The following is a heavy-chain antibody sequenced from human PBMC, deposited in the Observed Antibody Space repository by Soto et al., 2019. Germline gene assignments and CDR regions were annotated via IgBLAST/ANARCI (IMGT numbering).Heavy chain of an antibody. CDR3: ARDGRSYSGYDLLYYFDY. V-gene: IGHV1-18*01. CDR1: GYTFTSYG. D-gene: IGHD5-12*01. J-gene: IGHJ4*02. CDR2: ISAYNGNT. Sequence: QVQLVQSGAEVKKPGASVKVSCKASGYTFTSYGISWVRQAPGQGLEWMGWISAYNGNTNYAQKLQGRVNMTTDTSTSTAYMELRSLRSDDTAVYYCARDGRSYSGYDLLYYFDYWGQGTLVTVSS.